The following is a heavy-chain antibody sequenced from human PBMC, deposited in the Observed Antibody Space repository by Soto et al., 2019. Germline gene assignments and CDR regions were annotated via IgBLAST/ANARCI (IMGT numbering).Heavy chain of an antibody. CDR1: GGTFSSYA. CDR3: ARTMVRGVIIAPKWFDP. CDR2: IIPIFGTA. D-gene: IGHD3-10*01. Sequence: RASVKVSCKASGGTFSSYAISWVRQAPGQGLEWMGGIIPIFGTANYAQKFQGRVTITADESTSTAYMELSSLRSEDTAVYYCARTMVRGVIIAPKWFDPWGQGTLVTVSS. J-gene: IGHJ5*02. V-gene: IGHV1-69*13.